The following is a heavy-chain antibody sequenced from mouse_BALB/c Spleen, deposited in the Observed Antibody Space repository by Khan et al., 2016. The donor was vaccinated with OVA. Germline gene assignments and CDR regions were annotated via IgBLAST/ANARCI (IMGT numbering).Heavy chain of an antibody. J-gene: IGHJ4*01. Sequence: EVQLQESGPSLAKPSQTLSITCSATGYSITSGFWNWIRKIPGKKFEYIGYVTHSGNNYYNPSLKSRISMTRDTSKSQYYLQLNSLTTEDPATYYCARSYGSWTIDYWGQGTSVTVSS. CDR2: VTHSGNN. CDR1: GYSITSGF. D-gene: IGHD1-1*01. V-gene: IGHV3-8*02. CDR3: ARSYGSWTIDY.